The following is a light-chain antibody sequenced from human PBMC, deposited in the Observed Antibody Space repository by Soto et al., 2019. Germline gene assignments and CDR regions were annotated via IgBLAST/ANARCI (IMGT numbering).Light chain of an antibody. J-gene: IGLJ1*01. CDR3: SSHAGSNNYV. Sequence: QSVLTQPPSASGSPGQSGTISCAGTSSDVGAYNYVSWCQQHPGKAPKLMIYEVSKRPSGVPDRFSGSKSGNTASLTVSGLQAEDEADYYRSSHAGSNNYVFGTGTKVTVL. CDR1: SSDVGAYNY. V-gene: IGLV2-8*01. CDR2: EVS.